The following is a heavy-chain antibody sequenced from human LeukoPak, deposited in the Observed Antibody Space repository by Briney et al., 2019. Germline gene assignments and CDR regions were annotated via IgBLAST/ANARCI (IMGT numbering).Heavy chain of an antibody. V-gene: IGHV3-30*19. Sequence: GGSLRLSCAASGFTLSAYGMHWVRQTPGKGLEWVAVISYDGSNKYYADSVKGRFTISRDNSKNTLYLQMNSLRAEDTAVYYCARDPMITFGGVIDPAFDYWGQGTLVTVSS. CDR1: GFTLSAYG. J-gene: IGHJ4*02. CDR3: ARDPMITFGGVIDPAFDY. D-gene: IGHD3-16*02. CDR2: ISYDGSNK.